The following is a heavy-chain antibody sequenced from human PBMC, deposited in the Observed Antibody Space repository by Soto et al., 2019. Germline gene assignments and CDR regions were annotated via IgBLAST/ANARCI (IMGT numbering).Heavy chain of an antibody. V-gene: IGHV1-69*13. J-gene: IGHJ5*02. CDR1: GGTFSSYA. CDR2: IIPIFGTA. D-gene: IGHD4-17*01. CDR3: ARDKDDYGDCDPLTNWFDP. Sequence: ASVKVSCKASGGTFSSYAISWVRQAPGQGLEWMGGIIPIFGTANYAQKFQGRVTITADESTSTAYMELSSLRSEDTAVYYCARDKDDYGDCDPLTNWFDPWGQGTLVTVSS.